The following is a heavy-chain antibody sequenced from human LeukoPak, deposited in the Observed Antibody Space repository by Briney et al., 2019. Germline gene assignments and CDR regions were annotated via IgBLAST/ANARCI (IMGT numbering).Heavy chain of an antibody. CDR2: IWYDGSNK. CDR3: AREIPGYGGNSFDY. J-gene: IGHJ4*02. CDR1: GFTFSSYG. Sequence: GGSLRLSCAASGFTFSSYGMHWVRQAPGKGLEWVAVIWYDGSNKYYADSVKGRFTISRDNSKNTLYLQMNSLRAEDTAVYYCAREIPGYGGNSFDYWGQGTLVTVSS. V-gene: IGHV3-30*19. D-gene: IGHD4-23*01.